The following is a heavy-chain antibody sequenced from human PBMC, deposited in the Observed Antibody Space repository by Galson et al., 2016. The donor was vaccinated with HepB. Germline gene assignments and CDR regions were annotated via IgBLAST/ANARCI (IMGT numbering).Heavy chain of an antibody. J-gene: IGHJ4*02. V-gene: IGHV3-30*18. Sequence: SLRLSCAASGFTFSDYAMHWVRQAPGKGLEWVAVISYDGGEKYYADSVKGRFTISRDDSKNTLFLQMSSLRAEDTAVYYCAKPQVFLATIFSLNYWGQGTPVTVSA. CDR1: GFTFSDYA. D-gene: IGHD5-24*01. CDR2: ISYDGGEK. CDR3: AKPQVFLATIFSLNY.